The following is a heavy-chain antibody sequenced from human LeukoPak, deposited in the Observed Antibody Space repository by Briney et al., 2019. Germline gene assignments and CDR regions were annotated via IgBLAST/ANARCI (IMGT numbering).Heavy chain of an antibody. V-gene: IGHV3-23*01. Sequence: PGGSLRLSCAASGFTFSSYAMSWVRQAPGKGLEWVSAIGGSGGSTYYADSVKGRFTISRDNSKNTLYLQMNSPRAEDTAVYYCAKTGRIQLWLRGGLIGYWGQGTLVTVSS. CDR2: IGGSGGST. CDR3: AKTGRIQLWLRGGLIGY. J-gene: IGHJ4*02. D-gene: IGHD5-18*01. CDR1: GFTFSSYA.